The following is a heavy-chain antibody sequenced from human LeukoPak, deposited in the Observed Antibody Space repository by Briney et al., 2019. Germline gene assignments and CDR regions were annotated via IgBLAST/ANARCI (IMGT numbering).Heavy chain of an antibody. D-gene: IGHD1-26*01. V-gene: IGHV6-1*01. CDR3: ARASSGSYYPDWYFDL. CDR1: GDSVSSNSAA. J-gene: IGHJ2*01. Sequence: SQTLSLTCAISGDSVSSNSAAWNWIRQSPSRGLEWLGRTYYRSKWYNDYAVSVKGRITISPDTSKNQFSLQLNSVTPEDTAVYYCARASSGSYYPDWYFDLWGRGTLVTVSS. CDR2: TYYRSKWYN.